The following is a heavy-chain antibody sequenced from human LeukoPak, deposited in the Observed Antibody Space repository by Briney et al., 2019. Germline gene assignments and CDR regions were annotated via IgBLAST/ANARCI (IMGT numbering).Heavy chain of an antibody. CDR1: GYTFTGYY. D-gene: IGHD1-1*01. J-gene: IGHJ3*02. CDR2: INPNSGGT. V-gene: IGHV1-2*04. Sequence: ASVKVSCKASGYTFTGYYMHWVRQAPGQGLEWMGWINPNSGGTNYAQKFQGWVTMTRDTSISTAYMELSSLRSEDTAVYYCATDTPKGYAFDIWGQGTMVTVSS. CDR3: ATDTPKGYAFDI.